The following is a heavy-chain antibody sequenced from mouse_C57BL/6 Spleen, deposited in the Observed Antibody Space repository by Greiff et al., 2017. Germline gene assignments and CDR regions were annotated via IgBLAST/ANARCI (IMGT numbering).Heavy chain of an antibody. D-gene: IGHD2-4*01. CDR1: GYTFTSYG. Sequence: QVQLQQSGAELARPGASVKLSCKASGYTFTSYGISWVKQRTGQGLEWIGELYPRSGNTYYNEKFKGKATLTADKSSSPAYMELRSLTSEDSAVYFCARRGIYYDYDGAMDDWGQGTSVTVSS. V-gene: IGHV1-81*01. CDR3: ARRGIYYDYDGAMDD. CDR2: LYPRSGNT. J-gene: IGHJ4*01.